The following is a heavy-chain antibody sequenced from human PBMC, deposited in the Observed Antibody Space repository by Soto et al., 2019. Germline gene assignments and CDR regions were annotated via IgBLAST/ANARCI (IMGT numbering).Heavy chain of an antibody. CDR3: AIDDYDFWSGYYRFDF. CDR2: IWYDGSNK. CDR1: GFTFSSYG. V-gene: IGHV3-33*01. D-gene: IGHD3-3*01. Sequence: GGSLRLSCAASGFTFSSYGMHWVRHAPGKGLEWVAVIWYDGSNKYYADSVKGRFTISRDNSKNTLYLQMNSLRAEDTAVYYCAIDDYDFWSGYYRFDFWAQGTLVTVSS. J-gene: IGHJ4*02.